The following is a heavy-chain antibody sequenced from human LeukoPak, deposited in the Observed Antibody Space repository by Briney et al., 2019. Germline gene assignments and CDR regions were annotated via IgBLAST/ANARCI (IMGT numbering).Heavy chain of an antibody. J-gene: IGHJ6*02. Sequence: GGSLRLSCAASRFNLSDYAVHWVRQVPGKGLEWVAVISYDGVDEHYADSVRGRSTISRDNSKNKVFLQMKSLRIEDTAVYYCARDEGCGPGCHSSWFTYYYFYFGMDVWGQGTTVTVSS. CDR1: RFNLSDYA. CDR2: ISYDGVDE. V-gene: IGHV3-30-3*01. CDR3: ARDEGCGPGCHSSWFTYYYFYFGMDV. D-gene: IGHD2-21*02.